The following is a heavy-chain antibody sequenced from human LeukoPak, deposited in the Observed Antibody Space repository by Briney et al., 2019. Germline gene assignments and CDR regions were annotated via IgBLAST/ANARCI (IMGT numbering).Heavy chain of an antibody. CDR1: GYTFTSYG. J-gene: IGHJ6*02. CDR3: ARKGGITMVRGVIITEPPYYYYYYGMDV. Sequence: GASVKVSCKASGYTFTSYGISWVRQAPGQGLEWMGWISAYNGNTNYAQKLQGRVTMTTDTSTSTAYMELRSLRSDDTAVYCCARKGGITMVRGVIITEPPYYYYYYGMDVWGQGTTVTVSS. V-gene: IGHV1-18*01. D-gene: IGHD3-10*01. CDR2: ISAYNGNT.